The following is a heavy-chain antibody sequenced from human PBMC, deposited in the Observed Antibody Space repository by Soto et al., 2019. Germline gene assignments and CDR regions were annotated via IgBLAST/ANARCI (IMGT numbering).Heavy chain of an antibody. V-gene: IGHV4-34*01. D-gene: IGHD6-13*01. CDR2: INHSGST. CDR3: ARGGSGSSWYRVYYYGMDV. J-gene: IGHJ6*02. CDR1: GGSFSGYY. Sequence: TLSLTCAVYGGSFSGYYWSWIRQPPGKGLEWIGEINHSGSTNYNPSLKSRVTISVDTSKNQFSLKLSSVTAADTAVYYCARGGSGSSWYRVYYYGMDVWGQGTTVTVSS.